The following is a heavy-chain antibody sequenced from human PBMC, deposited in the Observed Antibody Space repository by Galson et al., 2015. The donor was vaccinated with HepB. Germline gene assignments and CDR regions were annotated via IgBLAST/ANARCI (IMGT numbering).Heavy chain of an antibody. CDR1: GFTFSNYA. CDR3: AKSTASYGPSDAFDV. Sequence: SLRLSCAASGFTFSNYAMSWVRQAPGKGLEWISSISGSAYSTYHAASVKGRFFIPRDNSKNTLYLHMNSLRAEDTALYYCAKSTASYGPSDAFDVWGQGTMVTVSS. J-gene: IGHJ3*01. D-gene: IGHD5-18*01. CDR2: ISGSAYST. V-gene: IGHV3-23*01.